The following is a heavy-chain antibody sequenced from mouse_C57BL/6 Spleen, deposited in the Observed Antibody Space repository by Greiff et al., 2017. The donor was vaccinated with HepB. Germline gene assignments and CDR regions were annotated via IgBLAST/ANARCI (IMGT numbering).Heavy chain of an antibody. D-gene: IGHD1-1*01. Sequence: QVQLQQSGAELVKPGASVKISCKASGYAFSSYWLNWVKQRPGKGLEWIGQIYPGDGDTNYNGKFKGKATLTADKSSSTAYMQLSSLTSEDSAVYFCARSADSSRYFGVWGTGTTVTVAS. J-gene: IGHJ1*03. CDR1: GYAFSSYW. V-gene: IGHV1-80*01. CDR3: ARSADSSRYFGV. CDR2: IYPGDGDT.